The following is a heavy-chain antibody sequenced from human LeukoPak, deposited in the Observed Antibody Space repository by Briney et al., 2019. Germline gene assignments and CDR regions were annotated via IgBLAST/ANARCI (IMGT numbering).Heavy chain of an antibody. J-gene: IGHJ6*03. Sequence: SVKVSCKASGGTFSSYAISWVRQAPGQGLEWMGGIIPIFGTANYAQKFQGRVTITTDESTSTAYMELSSLRSEDTAVYYCARVAGGNYDILTGYYYMDVWGKGTTVTVSS. CDR2: IIPIFGTA. D-gene: IGHD3-9*01. V-gene: IGHV1-69*05. CDR3: ARVAGGNYDILTGYYYMDV. CDR1: GGTFSSYA.